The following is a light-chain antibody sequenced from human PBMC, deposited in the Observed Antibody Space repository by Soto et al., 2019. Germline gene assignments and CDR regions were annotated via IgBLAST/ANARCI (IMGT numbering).Light chain of an antibody. Sequence: EIVLTQSPGTLSLSPGERATLSCRANDILSSGFLAWYQQRRGQAPRLLIYGASTRATGIPDRFSGGGSETDFILTISRVEPEDFAMYYCQHYENSPITFGPGTRLENK. J-gene: IGKJ5*01. CDR1: DILSSGF. CDR3: QHYENSPIT. CDR2: GAS. V-gene: IGKV3-20*01.